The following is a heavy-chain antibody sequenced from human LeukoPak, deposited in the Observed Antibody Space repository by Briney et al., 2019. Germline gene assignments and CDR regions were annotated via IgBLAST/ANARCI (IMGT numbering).Heavy chain of an antibody. CDR1: GGSISGSGCY. J-gene: IGHJ4*02. CDR2: IYYTGST. Sequence: KPSETLSLTCTVSGGSISGSGCYLGWIRQPPGKGLEWIGNIYYTGSTYYNASLQSRVTISIDMSKNQFSLRLSSVTAADTAMYYCVKSGGYGLIDYWGQGTLVTVSS. CDR3: VKSGGYGLIDY. V-gene: IGHV4-39*01. D-gene: IGHD6-19*01.